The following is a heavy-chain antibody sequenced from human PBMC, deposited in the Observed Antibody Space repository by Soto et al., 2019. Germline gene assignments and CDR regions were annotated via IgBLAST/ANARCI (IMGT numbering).Heavy chain of an antibody. CDR2: IYNGGSI. CDR1: GVSVTSKNW. Sequence: QVQLQESGPGLVKPSGTLSLTCSVSGVSVTSKNWWTWVRQSPGKGLEWIGEIYNGGSIKYNPSLKRRATISIDKYKNNFSLNLTSMTVADTAVYFCAREVSAGHLTFNYKFYGLDVWGQGTTVTVSS. V-gene: IGHV4-4*02. D-gene: IGHD3-9*01. CDR3: AREVSAGHLTFNYKFYGLDV. J-gene: IGHJ6*02.